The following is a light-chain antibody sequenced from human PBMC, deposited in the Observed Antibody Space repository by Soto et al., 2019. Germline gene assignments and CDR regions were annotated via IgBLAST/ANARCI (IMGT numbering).Light chain of an antibody. CDR1: SSNIGAGFD. CDR3: QSYDNSLSGVV. CDR2: DDD. V-gene: IGLV1-40*01. J-gene: IGLJ2*01. Sequence: QSVLTQPPSVSGAPGQRIIISCTGSSSNIGAGFDVHWYQHLPGTAPKLLVFDDDSRPSGLTARFSDSRSGTSASLAITSLRADGGADYFCQSYDNSLSGVVFGGGTKLTVL.